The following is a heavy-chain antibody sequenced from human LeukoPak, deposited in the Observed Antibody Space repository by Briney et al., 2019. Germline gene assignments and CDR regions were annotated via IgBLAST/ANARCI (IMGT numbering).Heavy chain of an antibody. D-gene: IGHD5-24*01. J-gene: IGHJ6*03. CDR3: ARGGIPYGYYYYYYYMDV. V-gene: IGHV1-8*03. CDR2: MNPNSGNT. CDR1: GYTFTSYD. Sequence: ASVKVSCKASGYTFTSYDINWVRQATGQGLEWMGWMNPNSGNTGYAQKFQGRVTITRNTSISTAYMELSSLRSEDTAVYYCARGGIPYGYYYYYYYMDVWGKGTTVTVSS.